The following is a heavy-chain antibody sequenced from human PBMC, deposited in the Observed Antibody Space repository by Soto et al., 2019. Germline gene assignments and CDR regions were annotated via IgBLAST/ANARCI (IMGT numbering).Heavy chain of an antibody. D-gene: IGHD3-22*01. CDR3: ARVYYYDSSGYSYYFDY. CDR2: ISAYNGNT. Sequence: ASVKVSCKASGYTFTNYGISWVRQAPGQGLDWMGWISAYNGNTNYAQKLQGRVTMTTDTSTSTAYMELRSLRSDDTAVYYCARVYYYDSSGYSYYFDYWGQGTLVTVSS. V-gene: IGHV1-18*01. J-gene: IGHJ4*02. CDR1: GYTFTNYG.